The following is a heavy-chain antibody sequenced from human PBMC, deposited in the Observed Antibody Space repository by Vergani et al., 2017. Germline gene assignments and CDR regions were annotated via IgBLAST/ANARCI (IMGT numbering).Heavy chain of an antibody. D-gene: IGHD4-11*01. V-gene: IGHV3-48*03. J-gene: IGHJ2*01. Sequence: EVQLVESGGGLVQPGGSLRLSCAASGFTFSSYEMNWVRQAPGKGLEWVSYISSSGSTIYYADSVKGRFTISRDNAKNSLYLQMNSLRAEDTAVYYCAKARSSYSRFFWYFDLWGRGTLVTVSS. CDR3: AKARSSYSRFFWYFDL. CDR2: ISSSGSTI. CDR1: GFTFSSYE.